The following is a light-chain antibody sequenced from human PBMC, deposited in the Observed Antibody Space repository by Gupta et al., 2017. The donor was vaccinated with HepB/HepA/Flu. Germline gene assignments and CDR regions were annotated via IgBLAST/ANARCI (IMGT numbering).Light chain of an antibody. CDR3: HQYNNWPPWT. CDR2: GAS. CDR1: QSVGTN. V-gene: IGKV3-15*01. J-gene: IGKJ1*01. Sequence: ETVMTQSPATLSVSQGERATLSCRASQSVGTNLAWYQQKPGQAPRLLIHGASTRASGIPARFSGSGSGTDFTLTISSLQSEDFAVYYCHQYNNWPPWTFGQGTKVESK.